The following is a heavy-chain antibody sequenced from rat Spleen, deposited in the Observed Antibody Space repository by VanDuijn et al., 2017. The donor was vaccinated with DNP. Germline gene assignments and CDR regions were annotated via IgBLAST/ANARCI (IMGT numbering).Heavy chain of an antibody. Sequence: EVQLVESGGGLVQPGRSLKLSCAASGFTFSSFPMAWVRQAPTKGLEWVATISTSGGRTYYRDSVKGRFTFSRDNAKSTLYLQMNSLRSEDMATYYCARHGRRVFDYWGQGVMVTVSS. CDR2: ISTSGGRT. D-gene: IGHD1-11*01. V-gene: IGHV5-46*01. CDR3: ARHGRRVFDY. J-gene: IGHJ2*01. CDR1: GFTFSSFP.